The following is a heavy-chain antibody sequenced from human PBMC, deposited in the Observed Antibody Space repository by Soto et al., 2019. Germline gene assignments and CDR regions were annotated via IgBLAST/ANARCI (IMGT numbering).Heavy chain of an antibody. V-gene: IGHV3-21*01. CDR1: GFTFETYG. J-gene: IGHJ5*02. CDR2: ISASSASI. Sequence: PGGSLRLSCKASGFTFETYGMNWVRQAPGKGLEWVASISASSASIYYADSLGGRFTIPRDNANNSVSLLMKRLRHEDTAMYYCARDWRDLGDFNWFEPWGQGTLVTVTS. CDR3: ARDWRDLGDFNWFEP. D-gene: IGHD4-17*01.